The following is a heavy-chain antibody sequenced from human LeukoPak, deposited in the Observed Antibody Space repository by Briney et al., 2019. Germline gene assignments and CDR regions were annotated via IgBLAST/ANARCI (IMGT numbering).Heavy chain of an antibody. CDR3: AKEYSGYDRPGYYYYYMDV. V-gene: IGHV3-48*01. J-gene: IGHJ6*03. D-gene: IGHD5-12*01. CDR2: ISSSSSTI. Sequence: GGSLRLSCAASGFTFSSYSMNWVRQAPGKGLEWVSYISSSSSTIYYADSVKGRFTISRDNAKNSLYLQMNSLRAEDTAVYYCAKEYSGYDRPGYYYYYMDVWGKGTTVTVSS. CDR1: GFTFSSYS.